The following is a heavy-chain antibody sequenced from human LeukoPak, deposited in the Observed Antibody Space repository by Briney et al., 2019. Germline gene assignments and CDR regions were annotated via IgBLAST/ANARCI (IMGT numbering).Heavy chain of an antibody. CDR2: INPNSGVT. V-gene: IGHV1-2*02. CDR1: GYTFTGYY. J-gene: IGHJ4*02. D-gene: IGHD5-12*01. Sequence: ASLKISCKASGYTFTGYYIHWVRHAPGHGLEWMGWINPNSGVTIYAQKFQGRVTMARDTSISTAYMEQSRLRSDDTAVYYCAREGYSGYDMGFWGQGTLVTVSS. CDR3: AREGYSGYDMGF.